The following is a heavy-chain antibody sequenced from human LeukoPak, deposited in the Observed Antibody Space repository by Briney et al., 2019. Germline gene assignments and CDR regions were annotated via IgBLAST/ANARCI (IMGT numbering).Heavy chain of an antibody. V-gene: IGHV4-39*07. J-gene: IGHJ4*02. CDR2: IYYSGST. Sequence: SETLSLTCTVSGGSISSGSYYWGWIRQPPGRGLEWIGSIYYSGSTNYNPSLKSRVTISVDTSKNQFSLKLSSVTAADTAVYYCARDVDSGSYYDYWGQGTLVTVSS. D-gene: IGHD1-26*01. CDR3: ARDVDSGSYYDY. CDR1: GGSISSGSYY.